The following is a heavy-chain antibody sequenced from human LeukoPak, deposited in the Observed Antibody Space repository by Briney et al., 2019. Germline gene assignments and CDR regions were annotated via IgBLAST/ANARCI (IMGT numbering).Heavy chain of an antibody. V-gene: IGHV6-1*01. D-gene: IGHD2-2*01. CDR2: TYYRSKWYN. CDR1: GDSVSSNSAA. Sequence: SQTLSLTCALSGDSVSSNSAAWNWIRQSPSRGLEWLGRTYYRSKWYNDYAISMKGRITINPDTSKNQFSLQMNSVTPEDTAVYYCARDSSAMFDYWGQGTLVAVSS. J-gene: IGHJ4*02. CDR3: ARDSSAMFDY.